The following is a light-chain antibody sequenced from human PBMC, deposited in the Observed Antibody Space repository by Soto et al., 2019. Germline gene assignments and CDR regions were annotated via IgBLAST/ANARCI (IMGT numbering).Light chain of an antibody. CDR1: QSVTTY. Sequence: DTVLTQSPATLSLSPGERATLSCRASQSVTTYLAWYQQKPGQAPRLLIYDASTRATGIPARFSGSGSGTDFTLTISSVEPEDFAVYYCQQSSNWPPSYTFGQGTTGDIK. V-gene: IGKV3-11*01. CDR3: QQSSNWPPSYT. CDR2: DAS. J-gene: IGKJ2*01.